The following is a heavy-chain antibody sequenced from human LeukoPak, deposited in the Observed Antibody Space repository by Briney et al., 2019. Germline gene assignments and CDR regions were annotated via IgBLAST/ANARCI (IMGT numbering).Heavy chain of an antibody. CDR2: IIPIFGTA. J-gene: IGHJ4*02. Sequence: SVKVSCKASGGTFSSYAISWARQAPGQGLEWMGGIIPIFGTANYAQKFQGRVTITADESTSTAYMELSSLRSEDTAVYYCARGGYDFWSARPYFDYWGQGTLVTVSS. CDR1: GGTFSSYA. V-gene: IGHV1-69*13. CDR3: ARGGYDFWSARPYFDY. D-gene: IGHD3-3*01.